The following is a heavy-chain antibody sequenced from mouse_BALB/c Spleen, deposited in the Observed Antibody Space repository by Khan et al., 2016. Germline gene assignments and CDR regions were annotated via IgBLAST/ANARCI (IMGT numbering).Heavy chain of an antibody. CDR2: IRSKSNNYAT. V-gene: IGHV10-1*02. D-gene: IGHD2-3*01. J-gene: IGHJ3*01. CDR3: VRHDGNYWFAY. Sequence: MQFVESGGGLVQTKGSLKLSCAASGFTFNTYAMNWVRQAPGKGLEWVARIRSKSNNYATYYVDSVKDRFTISRDDSQSMLYLQMNNLKTEDTAMYYCVRHDGNYWFAYWGQGTLVTVSA. CDR1: GFTFNTYA.